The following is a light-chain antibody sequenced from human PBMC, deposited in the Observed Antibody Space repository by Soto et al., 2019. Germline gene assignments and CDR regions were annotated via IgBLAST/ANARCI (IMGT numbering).Light chain of an antibody. V-gene: IGKV3-20*01. CDR2: GAS. CDR1: QNVDSNY. J-gene: IGKJ5*01. CDR3: QQYGTPRSVT. Sequence: EIVMTQSPATLSVAPGERATLSCRASQNVDSNYLASYQQKPGQTPRLIIYGASGRADGIPHRFSGSGFGTDFTLTTRNVEPEDFAVYYCQQYGTPRSVTFGQGTPLEIK.